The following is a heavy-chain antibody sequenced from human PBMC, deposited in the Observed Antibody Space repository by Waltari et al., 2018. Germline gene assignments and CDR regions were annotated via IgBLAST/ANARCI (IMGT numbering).Heavy chain of an antibody. J-gene: IGHJ3*02. Sequence: QVQLQQWGAGLLKPSETLSLTCAVYGGSFSGYYWSWIRQPPGKGLEWIGGIKHSGSTNYNPSLKSRVSISIDTSKNQFSLKLSSVTAADTAVYYCARAGAWYAFDIWGQGTMVTVSS. CDR1: GGSFSGYY. D-gene: IGHD6-19*01. CDR3: ARAGAWYAFDI. CDR2: IKHSGST. V-gene: IGHV4-34*01.